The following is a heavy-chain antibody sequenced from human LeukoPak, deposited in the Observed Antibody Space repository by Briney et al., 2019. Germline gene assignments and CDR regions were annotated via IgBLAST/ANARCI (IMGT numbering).Heavy chain of an antibody. V-gene: IGHV3-74*01. Sequence: GGSLRLSCAASGFTFSKYWMLWVRQAPGKGLESVSRINTDGTVTTYADSVKGRFAVSRDNADNTMFLQMNSVRDEDTAVYYCAAKQWLAPPPDSWGQGTPVTVSS. CDR2: INTDGTVT. CDR3: AAKQWLAPPPDS. D-gene: IGHD6-19*01. CDR1: GFTFSKYW. J-gene: IGHJ4*02.